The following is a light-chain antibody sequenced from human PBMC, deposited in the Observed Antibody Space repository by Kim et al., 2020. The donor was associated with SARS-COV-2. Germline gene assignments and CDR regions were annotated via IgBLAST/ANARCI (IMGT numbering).Light chain of an antibody. J-gene: IGKJ1*01. CDR3: QQYNSYSWT. V-gene: IGKV1-5*01. CDR1: QSISSW. Sequence: ASVGDKVTITCRASQSISSWLAWYQQKPGKAPKLLIYDASSLESGVPSRFSGSGSGTEFTLTISSLQPDDFATYYCQQYNSYSWTFGQGTKVEIK. CDR2: DAS.